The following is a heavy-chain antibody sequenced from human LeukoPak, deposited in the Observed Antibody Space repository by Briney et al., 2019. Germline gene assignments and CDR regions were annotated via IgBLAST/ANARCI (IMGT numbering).Heavy chain of an antibody. V-gene: IGHV4-39*01. Sequence: PSETLSLTCSVSGGSITTSFNCNWIRQPPGQGPEWIGSTHYSGSNSYNPSLSSRVSMSVDTSRHQCFLRLTSVTAADTAVYYCTRRDSPTKWFDPWGQGTLVTVSS. CDR1: GGSITTSFN. CDR2: THYSGSN. D-gene: IGHD5-18*01. J-gene: IGHJ5*02. CDR3: TRRDSPTKWFDP.